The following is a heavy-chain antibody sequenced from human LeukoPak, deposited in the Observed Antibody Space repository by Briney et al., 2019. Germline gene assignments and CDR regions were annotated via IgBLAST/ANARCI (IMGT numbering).Heavy chain of an antibody. J-gene: IGHJ4*02. CDR2: ITGSGGTT. Sequence: GGSLRLSCAASGFTFSSYAMSWLRQAPGKGLEWVSAITGSGGTTYYADSVKGRFTISRDNSKNTLYLQMNSLRAEDTAVYYCAKGGSFSEGNIDYWGQGTLVTVSS. CDR3: AKGGSFSEGNIDY. CDR1: GFTFSSYA. D-gene: IGHD1-14*01. V-gene: IGHV3-23*01.